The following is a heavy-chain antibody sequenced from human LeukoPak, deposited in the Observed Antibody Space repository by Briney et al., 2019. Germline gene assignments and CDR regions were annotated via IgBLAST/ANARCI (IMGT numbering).Heavy chain of an antibody. V-gene: IGHV3-7*01. CDR3: ARGMYYGRFDY. CDR2: IKQDGSEK. Sequence: GGSLRLSWAASGFTFTTYWMSWVRQAPGKGLEWVATIKQDGSEKYYVDSVKGRITISRDDAKNSLYLQMNSLRAEDTALYYCARGMYYGRFDYWGQGTLVTVSS. D-gene: IGHD4-17*01. J-gene: IGHJ4*02. CDR1: GFTFTTYW.